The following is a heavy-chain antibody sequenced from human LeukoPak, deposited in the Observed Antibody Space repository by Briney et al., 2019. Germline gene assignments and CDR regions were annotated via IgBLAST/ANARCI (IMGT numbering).Heavy chain of an antibody. CDR3: ASGTTERIDY. Sequence: ASVKVSCKASGYTFTAQYMHWVRQAPGQGLEWMGRINPSSGGTNYVQKFQGRVTTTRDTSITTAYMELTSLRSDVTAVYYCASGTTERIDYWGQGTLVTVSS. J-gene: IGHJ4*02. CDR2: INPSSGGT. V-gene: IGHV1-2*06. D-gene: IGHD1-1*01. CDR1: GYTFTAQY.